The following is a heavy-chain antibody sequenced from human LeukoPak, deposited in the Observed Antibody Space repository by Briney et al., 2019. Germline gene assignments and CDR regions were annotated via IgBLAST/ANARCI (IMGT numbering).Heavy chain of an antibody. J-gene: IGHJ4*02. CDR2: INSDASRI. CDR3: LRDLNWSLDQ. CDR1: GFTLSNYW. D-gene: IGHD1-20*01. V-gene: IGHV3-74*03. Sequence: GGSLRLSCAASGFTLSNYWMQWVRQAPGKGLVWVARINSDASRITYADSVKGRFTISRDNAKNTLYLQMNSLRAEDTAVYYCLRDLNWSLDQWGQGTLVTVSS.